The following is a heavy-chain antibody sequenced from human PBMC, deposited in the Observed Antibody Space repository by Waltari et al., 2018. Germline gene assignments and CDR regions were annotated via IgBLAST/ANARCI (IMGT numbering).Heavy chain of an antibody. Sequence: QVQLQESGPGLVKPSQTLSLTCTVSGGSISSGGYYWSWIRQHPGKGLEWIGYIYYSRSNYYNPPLRSRVARAVDTSKNQFSLKLSAVTAADTAVNYCASGRGSPREYYFDYWGQGTLVTVSS. V-gene: IGHV4-31*03. J-gene: IGHJ4*02. CDR3: ASGRGSPREYYFDY. CDR2: IYYSRSN. CDR1: GGSISSGGYY. D-gene: IGHD3-10*01.